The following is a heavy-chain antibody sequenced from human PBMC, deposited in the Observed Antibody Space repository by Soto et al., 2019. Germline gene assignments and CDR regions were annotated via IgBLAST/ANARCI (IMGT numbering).Heavy chain of an antibody. D-gene: IGHD2-15*01. CDR3: ASATVVAATVDF. V-gene: IGHV3-21*01. CDR2: ISSGSSNI. CDR1: GFAFRSYN. J-gene: IGHJ4*02. Sequence: EVQLVESGGGLVKPGGSLTLSCAASGFAFRSYNMNWVRQAPGKGLEWVASISSGSSNIYYADSVKGRFTISRDNAKNSLFLQMDSLGAEDSAVYYCASATVVAATVDFWGQGTLVTVSS.